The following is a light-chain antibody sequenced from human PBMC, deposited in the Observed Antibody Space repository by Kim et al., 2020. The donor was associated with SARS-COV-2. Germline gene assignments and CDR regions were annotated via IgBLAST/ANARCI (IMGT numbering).Light chain of an antibody. CDR1: SGDVGYYNY. CDR3: QSYDSSNYLV. CDR2: DVD. V-gene: IGLV2-8*01. Sequence: GQSVIISCAGTSGDVGYYNYVSWYQQHPGKAPKLIIFDVDKRPSGVPDRFSGSKSGNTASLTVSGLQAEDEADYYCQSYDSSNYLVFGGGTQLTVL. J-gene: IGLJ2*01.